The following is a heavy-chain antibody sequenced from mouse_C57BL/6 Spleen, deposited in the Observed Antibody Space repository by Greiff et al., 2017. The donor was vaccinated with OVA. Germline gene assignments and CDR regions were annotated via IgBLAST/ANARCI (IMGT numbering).Heavy chain of an antibody. D-gene: IGHD1-1*01. CDR2: IYPGDGDT. CDR1: GYAFSSSW. Sequence: QVQLQQSGPELVKPGASVKISCKASGYAFSSSWMNWVKQRPGKGLEWIGRIYPGDGDTNYNGKFKGKATLTADKSSSTAYMELRSLTSEDSAVYFCARFTTVVARNFDYWGQGTTLTVSS. V-gene: IGHV1-82*01. CDR3: ARFTTVVARNFDY. J-gene: IGHJ2*01.